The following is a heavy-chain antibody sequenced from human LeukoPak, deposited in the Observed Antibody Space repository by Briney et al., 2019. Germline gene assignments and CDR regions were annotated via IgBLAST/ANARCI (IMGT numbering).Heavy chain of an antibody. V-gene: IGHV1-2*02. CDR1: GYTFTSYD. CDR3: AREVFGRGFDY. D-gene: IGHD3-3*01. J-gene: IGHJ4*02. Sequence: ASVKVSCKASGYTFTSYDINWVRQAPGQGLEWMGWINPNSGGTSYAQKFQGRVTMTRDTSISTAYMELSSLRSDDTAVYYCAREVFGRGFDYWGQGTLVTVSS. CDR2: INPNSGGT.